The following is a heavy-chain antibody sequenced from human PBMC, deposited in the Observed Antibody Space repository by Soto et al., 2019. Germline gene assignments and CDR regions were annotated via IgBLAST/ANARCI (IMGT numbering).Heavy chain of an antibody. CDR3: ARYYYVAFDI. CDR1: GGSISSYY. D-gene: IGHD3-10*02. CDR2: IYYSGST. Sequence: SETLSLTCTVSGGSISSYYWSWIRQPPGKGLEWIGYIYYSGSTNYNPSLKSRVTISVDTSKNQFSLKLSSVTAADTAVYYCARYYYVAFDIWGQGTMVTVSS. V-gene: IGHV4-59*01. J-gene: IGHJ3*02.